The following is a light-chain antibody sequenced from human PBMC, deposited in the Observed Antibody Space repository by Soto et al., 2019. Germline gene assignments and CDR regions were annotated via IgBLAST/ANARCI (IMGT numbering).Light chain of an antibody. CDR1: QSVSNA. V-gene: IGKV3-11*01. CDR3: QQSSNWPPWT. J-gene: IGKJ1*01. Sequence: ELVMTQSPGTLSVSPGERATLSCRASQSVSNALAWYQQKPGQAPRLLIYDASNRATGIPARFSGSGSGTDFTLTISSLEPEDFAVSYCQQSSNWPPWTFGQGTKVDIK. CDR2: DAS.